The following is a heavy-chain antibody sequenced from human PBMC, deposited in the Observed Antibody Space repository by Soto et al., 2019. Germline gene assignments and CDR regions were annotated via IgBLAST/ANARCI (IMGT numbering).Heavy chain of an antibody. D-gene: IGHD1-26*01. Sequence: PSETLSLTCAVYGGSFSGYYWSWIRQPPGKGLEWIGEINHSGSTNYNPSLKSRVTISVDTSKNQFSLKLSSVTAADTAVHYCARSSGSYYYYYYGMDVWGQGTTVTVSS. J-gene: IGHJ6*02. V-gene: IGHV4-34*01. CDR3: ARSSGSYYYYYYGMDV. CDR1: GGSFSGYY. CDR2: INHSGST.